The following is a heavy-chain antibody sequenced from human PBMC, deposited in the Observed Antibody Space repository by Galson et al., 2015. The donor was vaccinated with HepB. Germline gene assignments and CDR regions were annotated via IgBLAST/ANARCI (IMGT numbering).Heavy chain of an antibody. V-gene: IGHV4-39*01. CDR2: IYYGGTA. D-gene: IGHD2-15*01. CDR3: ARTDRYYYFMDV. Sequence: QVQLQESGPGLLKPSETLSLTCTVSGGSISSNNYYWGWIRQTPGKGLEWIGRIYYGGTAYYNPSLRSRVTISVDRSKNQFSLRLSSVTAADTAVYYCARTDRYYYFMDVWGKGTTVTVSS. J-gene: IGHJ6*03. CDR1: GGSISSNNYY.